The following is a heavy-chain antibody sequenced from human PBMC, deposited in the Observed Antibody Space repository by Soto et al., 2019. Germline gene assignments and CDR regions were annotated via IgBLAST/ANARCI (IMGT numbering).Heavy chain of an antibody. CDR1: GFTFSRYS. Sequence: EVQLGESGGGLVQPGGSLRLSCAASGFTFSRYSMNWVRQAPGKGLEWVSYISSSSSMIYYADSVKGRFTTSRDNAKNSLYLQMNRLRAEDTAVYYCAIDPEVVCATDPDAFDIWGHGTLVTVSS. J-gene: IGHJ3*02. CDR2: ISSSSSMI. CDR3: AIDPEVVCATDPDAFDI. V-gene: IGHV3-48*01. D-gene: IGHD2-15*01.